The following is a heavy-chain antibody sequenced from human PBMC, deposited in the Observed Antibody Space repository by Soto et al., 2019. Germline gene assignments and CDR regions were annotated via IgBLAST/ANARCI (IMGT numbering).Heavy chain of an antibody. V-gene: IGHV1-18*01. CDR2: ISAYNGNT. J-gene: IGHJ4*02. D-gene: IGHD3-22*01. CDR1: GYTFTSYG. Sequence: ASVKVSCEASGYTFTSYGISWVRQAPGQGLEWMGWISAYNGNTNYAQKLQGRVTMTTDTSTSTAYMELRSLRSDDTAVYYCARDLYDSSGSLFDYWGQGTLVTVSS. CDR3: ARDLYDSSGSLFDY.